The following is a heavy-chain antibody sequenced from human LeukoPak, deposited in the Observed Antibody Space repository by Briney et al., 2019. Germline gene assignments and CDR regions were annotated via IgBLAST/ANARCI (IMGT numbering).Heavy chain of an antibody. Sequence: PGGSLRLSCAASGLTFSSYGMHWVRQAPGKGLEWVAVISYDGSNKYYADSVKGRFTISRDNSKNTLYLQMNSLRAEDTAVYYCAKDMVAYGSGSADYWGQGTLVTVSS. CDR1: GLTFSSYG. CDR2: ISYDGSNK. CDR3: AKDMVAYGSGSADY. J-gene: IGHJ4*02. V-gene: IGHV3-30*18. D-gene: IGHD3-10*01.